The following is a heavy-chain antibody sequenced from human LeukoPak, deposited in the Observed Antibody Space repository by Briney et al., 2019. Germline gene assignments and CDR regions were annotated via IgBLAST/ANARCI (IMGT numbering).Heavy chain of an antibody. Sequence: GGSLRLSCAASGFTFSVYGMHWVRQAPGKGLEWVALMSYDDTTKYYADSVKGRFTISRDISKNTLYLQMDRLRPDDTAIYYCVKGVWEVPRDSYFDHWGQGTLVTVSS. CDR1: GFTFSVYG. CDR3: VKGVWEVPRDSYFDH. D-gene: IGHD1-26*01. CDR2: MSYDDTTK. J-gene: IGHJ4*02. V-gene: IGHV3-30*18.